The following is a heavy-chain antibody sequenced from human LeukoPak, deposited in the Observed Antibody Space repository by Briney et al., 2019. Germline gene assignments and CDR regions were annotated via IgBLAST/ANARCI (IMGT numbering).Heavy chain of an antibody. CDR2: ISGGAGGT. V-gene: IGHV3-23*01. J-gene: IGHJ4*02. CDR3: ARGVYWSLDY. Sequence: GGSLRLSCAASGFIFSSYAMSWVRQAPGKGLEWVSGISGGAGGTHHADSVKGRFAISRDNSKNTVFLHMNSLRVEDTAVYYCARGVYWSLDYWGQGTPVTVSS. D-gene: IGHD1-1*01. CDR1: GFIFSSYA.